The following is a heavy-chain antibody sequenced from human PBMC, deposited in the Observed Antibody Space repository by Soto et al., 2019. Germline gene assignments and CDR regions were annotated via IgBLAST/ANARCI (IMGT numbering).Heavy chain of an antibody. J-gene: IGHJ3*02. D-gene: IGHD2-21*02. CDR1: GFTFSSYW. Sequence: PGGSLRLSCAASGFTFSSYWMSWVRQAPGKGLEWVANIKQDGSEKYYVDSVKGRFTISRDNAKNSLYLQMNSLRAEDTAVYYCARDWLHAATSGGGWYNAFDIWGQGTMVTVSS. CDR2: IKQDGSEK. V-gene: IGHV3-7*01. CDR3: ARDWLHAATSGGGWYNAFDI.